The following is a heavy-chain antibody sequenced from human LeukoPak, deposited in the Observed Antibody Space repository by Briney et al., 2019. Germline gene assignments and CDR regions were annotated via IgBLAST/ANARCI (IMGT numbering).Heavy chain of an antibody. V-gene: IGHV6-1*01. CDR3: ARHRYDYVWGSYRDWGGSLNWFDP. J-gene: IGHJ5*02. Sequence: SQTLSLTCAISGDSVSSNSAAWNWIRQSPSRGLERLGRTYYRSKWYYDYAVSVNSRITIKADTSKNQFSLKLSSVTAADTAVYYCARHRYDYVWGSYRDWGGSLNWFDPWGQGTLVTVSS. CDR1: GDSVSSNSAA. D-gene: IGHD3-16*02. CDR2: TYYRSKWYY.